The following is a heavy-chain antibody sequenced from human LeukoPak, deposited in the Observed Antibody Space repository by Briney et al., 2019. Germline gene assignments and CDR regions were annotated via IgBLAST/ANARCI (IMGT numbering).Heavy chain of an antibody. D-gene: IGHD6-13*01. Sequence: SETLSLTCTVSGGSINSYYWSWIRQPPGKGLEWIGYIYYSGSTNYNPSLKSRVTISVDTSKNQFSLKLSSVTAADTAVYYCARHPSAAAKLLFDYWGQGTLVTVSS. CDR3: ARHPSAAAKLLFDY. CDR2: IYYSGST. V-gene: IGHV4-59*08. J-gene: IGHJ4*02. CDR1: GGSINSYY.